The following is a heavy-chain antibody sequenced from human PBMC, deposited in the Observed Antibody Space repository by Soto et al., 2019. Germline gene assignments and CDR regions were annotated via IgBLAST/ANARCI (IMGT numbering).Heavy chain of an antibody. CDR3: ARGKGCSGGSCYFDY. J-gene: IGHJ4*02. CDR2: INHSGST. V-gene: IGHV4-34*01. CDR1: GGSFSGYY. Sequence: SETLSLTCAVYGGSFSGYYWSWIRQPPGKGLEWIGEINHSGSTNYNPSLKSRVTISVDTSKNHFSLKLSSVTAADTAVYYCARGKGCSGGSCYFDYWGQGTLVTVSS. D-gene: IGHD2-15*01.